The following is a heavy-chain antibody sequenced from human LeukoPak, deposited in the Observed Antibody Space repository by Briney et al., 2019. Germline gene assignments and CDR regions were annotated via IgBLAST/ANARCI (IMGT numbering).Heavy chain of an antibody. J-gene: IGHJ4*02. CDR1: GYTFTSYG. CDR3: ARVLGFRPDTLKGSDY. Sequence: ASVRVSCKASGYTFTSYGISWVRQAPGQGLEWMGWISAYNGNTNYAQRLQGRVTMTTDRSTSTAHMEVRSLRSDDTAVYYCARVLGFRPDTLKGSDYWGQGTLVTVPS. V-gene: IGHV1-18*01. CDR2: ISAYNGNT.